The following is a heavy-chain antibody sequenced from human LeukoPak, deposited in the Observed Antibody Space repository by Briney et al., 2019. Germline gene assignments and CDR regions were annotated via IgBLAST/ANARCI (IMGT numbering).Heavy chain of an antibody. V-gene: IGHV4-59*01. CDR3: ASNDILTGYSYFDY. CDR1: GGSITTYY. J-gene: IGHJ4*02. Sequence: SETLSLTCTVYGGSITTYYWNWIRQHPGKGLEWIGSFYYSGSTNYKPSLKSRVTMSGDTSKKQFSLKLSSVTAADTAVYYCASNDILTGYSYFDYWGQGTLVTVSS. D-gene: IGHD3-9*01. CDR2: FYYSGST.